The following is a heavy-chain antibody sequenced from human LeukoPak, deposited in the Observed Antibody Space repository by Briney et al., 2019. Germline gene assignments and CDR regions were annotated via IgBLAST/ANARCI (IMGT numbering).Heavy chain of an antibody. Sequence: GGSLRLSCAASGFTFSSYAMSWVRQAPGKGLEWVSAISGSGESTYYTDSVKGRCTISRDNFKNTLYLQMNSLRAEDTAVYYCAKSMLRGVIITEASQDYWGQGTLVTVSS. J-gene: IGHJ4*02. CDR3: AKSMLRGVIITEASQDY. CDR1: GFTFSSYA. CDR2: ISGSGEST. V-gene: IGHV3-23*01. D-gene: IGHD3-10*01.